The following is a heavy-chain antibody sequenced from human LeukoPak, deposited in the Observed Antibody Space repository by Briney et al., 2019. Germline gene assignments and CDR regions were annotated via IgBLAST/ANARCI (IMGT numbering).Heavy chain of an antibody. CDR2: IWYDGSNE. D-gene: IGHD2-21*02. Sequence: GRSLRLSCAASGFTFNDYAMHWVRQAPGKGLEWVALIWYDGSNEYYADSVKGRFTISRDNSKNTLYLQMNSLRAEDTAVYYCARGQICSGGHYYRLFDYWGQGTLVTVSS. CDR1: GFTFNDYA. V-gene: IGHV3-33*01. J-gene: IGHJ4*02. CDR3: ARGQICSGGHYYRLFDY.